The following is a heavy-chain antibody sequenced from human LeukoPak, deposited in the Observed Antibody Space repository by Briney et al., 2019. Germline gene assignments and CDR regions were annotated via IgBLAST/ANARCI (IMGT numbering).Heavy chain of an antibody. Sequence: GGSLRLSCAASGFTFSSYAMSWVRQAPGKGLEWVSAISGSGGSTYYADSVKGRFTISRDNSKNTLYLQMNSLRAEDTAVYYCAKEFGDGPTTSYWXXXXXXXXSSGSASAPTYF. CDR2: ISGSGGST. D-gene: IGHD3-10*01. V-gene: IGHV3-23*01. J-gene: IGHJ4*01. CDR3: AKEFGDGPTTSYWXXXXXXXXSSGSASAPTYF. CDR1: GFTFSSYA.